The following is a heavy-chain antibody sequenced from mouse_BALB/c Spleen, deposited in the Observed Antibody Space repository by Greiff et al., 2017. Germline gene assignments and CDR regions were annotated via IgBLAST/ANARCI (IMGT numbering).Heavy chain of an antibody. CDR2: INPSNGGT. J-gene: IGHJ2*01. CDR1: GYTFTSYY. D-gene: IGHD1-1*01. CDR3: TRGYYGSSSPLDY. Sequence: VQRVESGAELVKPGASVKLSCKASGYTFTSYYMYWVKQRPGQGLEWIGEINPSNGGTNFNEKFKSKATLTVDKSSSTAYMQLSSLTSEDSAVYYCTRGYYGSSSPLDYWGQGTTLTVSS. V-gene: IGHV1S81*02.